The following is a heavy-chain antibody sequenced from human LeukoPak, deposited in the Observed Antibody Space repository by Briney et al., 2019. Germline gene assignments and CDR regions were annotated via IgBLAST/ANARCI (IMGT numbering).Heavy chain of an antibody. J-gene: IGHJ6*02. CDR3: ARSNYYDFWSGIPQGMDV. CDR2: IIPIFGTA. V-gene: IGHV1-69*13. CDR1: GGTFSSYA. Sequence: SAKVSCKASGGTFSSYAISWVRQAPGQGLEWMGGIIPIFGTANYAQKFQGRVTITADESTSTAYMELSSLRSEDTAVYYCARSNYYDFWSGIPQGMDVWGQGTTVTVSS. D-gene: IGHD3-3*01.